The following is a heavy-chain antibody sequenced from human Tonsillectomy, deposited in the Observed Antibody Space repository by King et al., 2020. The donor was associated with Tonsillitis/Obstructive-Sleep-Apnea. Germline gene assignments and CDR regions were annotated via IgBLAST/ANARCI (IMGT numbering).Heavy chain of an antibody. D-gene: IGHD6-19*01. J-gene: IGHJ4*02. Sequence: VQLVESGGGLVQPGRSLRLSCAASGFTFDDYAMHWVRQAPGKGLEWVSGISWNSGSIGYADSVKGRFTISRDNAKNSLYLQMNSLRAEDTALYYCAKDGGVAGGLDYFDYWGQRTLVTVSS. CDR3: AKDGGVAGGLDYFDY. CDR1: GFTFDDYA. V-gene: IGHV3-9*01. CDR2: ISWNSGSI.